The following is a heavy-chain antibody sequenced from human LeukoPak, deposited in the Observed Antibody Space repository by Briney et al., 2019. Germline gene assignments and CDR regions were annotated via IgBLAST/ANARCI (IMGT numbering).Heavy chain of an antibody. Sequence: PGGSLRLSCAVSGFTLSSNYMSWVRQAPGKGLEWVSVIYSDGSTYYADSVKGRFTVSRDDSKNTVYLQMNSLRVEDTAVYFCARDRPSSGSSFDIWGQGTLVTVS. V-gene: IGHV3-53*01. D-gene: IGHD1-26*01. J-gene: IGHJ3*02. CDR2: IYSDGST. CDR3: ARDRPSSGSSFDI. CDR1: GFTLSSNY.